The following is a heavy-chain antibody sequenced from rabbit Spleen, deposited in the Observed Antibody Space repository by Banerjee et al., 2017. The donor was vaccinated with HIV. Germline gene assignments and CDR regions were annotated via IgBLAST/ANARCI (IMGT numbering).Heavy chain of an antibody. Sequence: QSLEESGGGLVKPGASLTLTCTASGFSFSSYWICWVRQAPGKGLEWVACMYGGDTSRIYYPSWAEGRFTISKTSSTTVTLQMTSLTVADTATYFCARDTGDGGSRVYYFTLWGQGTLVTVS. D-gene: IGHD4-2*01. J-gene: IGHJ4*01. CDR1: GFSFSSYW. CDR2: MYGGDTSRI. CDR3: ARDTGDGGSRVYYFTL. V-gene: IGHV1S40*01.